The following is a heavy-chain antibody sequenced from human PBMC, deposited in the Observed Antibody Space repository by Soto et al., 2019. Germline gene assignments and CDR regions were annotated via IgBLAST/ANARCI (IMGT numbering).Heavy chain of an antibody. Sequence: QVQLVQSGAEVKKPGSSVKVSCKAYGGSSKNYAISWVRQAPGQGLEWMGGIIPISGTADYAQKFQGRLTITADKSTNTAYMELSSLRSEDTAVYYCARDMTVFTVPYFDYWGQGTLVTVSS. CDR2: IIPISGTA. D-gene: IGHD2-21*02. J-gene: IGHJ4*02. V-gene: IGHV1-69*06. CDR1: GGSSKNYA. CDR3: ARDMTVFTVPYFDY.